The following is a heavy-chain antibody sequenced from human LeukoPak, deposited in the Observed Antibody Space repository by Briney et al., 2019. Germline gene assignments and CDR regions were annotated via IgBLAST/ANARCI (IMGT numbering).Heavy chain of an antibody. CDR3: ANSADYYDSSGFDY. CDR1: GFTFSSYA. J-gene: IGHJ4*02. CDR2: ISGSGGST. D-gene: IGHD3-22*01. Sequence: GGSLRLSCAASGFTFSSYAMSRVRQAPGKGLEWVSAISGSGGSTYYADSVKGRFTISRDNSKNTLYLQMNSLRAEDTAVYYCANSADYYDSSGFDYWGQGTLVTVSS. V-gene: IGHV3-23*01.